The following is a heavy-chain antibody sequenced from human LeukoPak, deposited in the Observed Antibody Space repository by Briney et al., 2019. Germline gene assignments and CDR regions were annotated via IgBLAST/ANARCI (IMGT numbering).Heavy chain of an antibody. CDR3: ASWTGGDY. Sequence: PGGSLRLSCVASGFTFSSHSMNWVRQAPGKGPEWVSSISSSGSYIHYAESMKGRFTISRDNAKNSLYLQMNSLRAEDTAVYYCASWTGGDYWGQGTLVTVSS. V-gene: IGHV3-21*06. CDR2: ISSSGSYI. D-gene: IGHD1-1*01. CDR1: GFTFSSHS. J-gene: IGHJ4*02.